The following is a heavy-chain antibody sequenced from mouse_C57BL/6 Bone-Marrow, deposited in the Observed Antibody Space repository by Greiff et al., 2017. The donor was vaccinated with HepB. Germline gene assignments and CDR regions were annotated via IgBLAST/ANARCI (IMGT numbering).Heavy chain of an antibody. CDR2: ISSGGSYT. D-gene: IGHD1-1*01. V-gene: IGHV5-6*01. CDR3: ARGTTVDV. CDR1: GFTFSSYG. J-gene: IGHJ1*03. Sequence: EVQLVESGGDLVKPGGSLKLSCAASGFTFSSYGMSWVRQTPDKRLEWVATISSGGSYTYYPDSVKGRFTISRDNAKNTLYLQMSSLKSEDTAMYYCARGTTVDVWGTGTTVTVSS.